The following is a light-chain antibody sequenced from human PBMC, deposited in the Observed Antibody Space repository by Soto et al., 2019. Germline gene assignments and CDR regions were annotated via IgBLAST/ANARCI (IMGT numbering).Light chain of an antibody. Sequence: QSALTQPRSAFGPPGQSVTISRTGTSIDVGGYTYVAWYPQHTGKAPKLMIYDVSKRPSGVPDRFSGSKSGNTASLTTSGLQAEDEADYYCCSYAGSYVVGTGTKVTV. J-gene: IGLJ1*01. CDR2: DVS. CDR1: SIDVGGYTY. V-gene: IGLV2-11*01. CDR3: CSYAGSYV.